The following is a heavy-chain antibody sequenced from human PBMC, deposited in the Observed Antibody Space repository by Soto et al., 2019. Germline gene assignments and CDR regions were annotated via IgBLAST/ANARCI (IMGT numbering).Heavy chain of an antibody. V-gene: IGHV1-8*01. D-gene: IGHD6-6*01. CDR3: ARGGYSSSWEFDL. CDR2: VSPNSAST. CDR1: GYTFTTYD. J-gene: IGHJ5*02. Sequence: QVQLVQSGAEVRKPGASVRVSCKASGYTFTTYDINWVRQATGQGLEWMGWVSPNSASTGFAQKFHGRITMTTNTTITTAYMELTSLRPDDSAVYFCARGGYSSSWEFDLWGPGTLVTVS.